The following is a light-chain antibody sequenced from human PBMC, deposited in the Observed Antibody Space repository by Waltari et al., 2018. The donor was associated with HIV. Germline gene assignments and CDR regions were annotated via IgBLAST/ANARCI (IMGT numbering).Light chain of an antibody. V-gene: IGLV3-21*02. CDR2: DDS. CDR1: DIGGKS. CDR3: CSYAGRNTLL. J-gene: IGLJ2*01. Sequence: SYVLTQPPSVSVAPGQTAKITCAGSDIGGKSVHWYQQKPGQAPVLVVYDDSARPSGIPERFSGSNSGNTATLTISGLQAEDEADYYCCSYAGRNTLLFGGGTTLTVL.